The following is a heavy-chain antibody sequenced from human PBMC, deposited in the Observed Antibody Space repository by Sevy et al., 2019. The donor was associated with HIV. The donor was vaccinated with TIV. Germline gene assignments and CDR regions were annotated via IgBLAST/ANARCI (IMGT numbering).Heavy chain of an antibody. CDR2: ISGSGDRR. CDR1: GFTFSRYA. Sequence: GGSLRLSCAASGFTFSRYAMSWVRQAPGKGLQWVSSISGSGDRRNYADSVKGRFTISRDNSKNTLYLQMSSLRAEDTAIYYCAKDRGSDYGDYFQNYWGQGTLVTVSS. CDR3: AKDRGSDYGDYFQNY. V-gene: IGHV3-23*01. D-gene: IGHD4-17*01. J-gene: IGHJ4*02.